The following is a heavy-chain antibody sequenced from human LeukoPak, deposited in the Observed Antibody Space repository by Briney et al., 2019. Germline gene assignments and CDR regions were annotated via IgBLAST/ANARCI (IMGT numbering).Heavy chain of an antibody. CDR3: ARVVPAVAGSEENYYYYMDV. CDR1: GFTFDDYG. CDR2: INWNGGST. J-gene: IGHJ6*03. D-gene: IGHD6-19*01. V-gene: IGHV3-20*04. Sequence: PGGSLRLSCAASGFTFDDYGMSWVRQAPGKGLEWVSGINWNGGSTGYADSVKGRFTISRDNAKNSLYLQMNSLRAEDTALYYCARVVPAVAGSEENYYYYMDVWGKGTTVTVSS.